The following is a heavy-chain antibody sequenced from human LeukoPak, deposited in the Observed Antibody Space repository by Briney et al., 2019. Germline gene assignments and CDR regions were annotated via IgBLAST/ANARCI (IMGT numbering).Heavy chain of an antibody. D-gene: IGHD3-10*01. CDR3: ARTYYYGSGSNYYFEY. V-gene: IGHV3-30-3*01. CDR1: GFTFSSYA. J-gene: IGHJ4*02. Sequence: PGRSLRLSCAASGFTFSSYAMHWVRQAPGKGLEWVAVISYDGSNKYYADSVKGRFTISRDNSKNTLYLQMNSLRAEDTAVYYCARTYYYGSGSNYYFEYWGQGTLVTVSS. CDR2: ISYDGSNK.